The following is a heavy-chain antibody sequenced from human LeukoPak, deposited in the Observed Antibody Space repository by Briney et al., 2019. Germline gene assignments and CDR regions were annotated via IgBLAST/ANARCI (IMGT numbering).Heavy chain of an antibody. CDR3: ARDKMWFGECEFDY. V-gene: IGHV1-2*02. D-gene: IGHD3-10*01. Sequence: ASVKVSCKASGYTFTGYYMHWVRQAPGQGLEWMGWINPNSGGTNYAQKFQGRVTMTRDTSISTAYMELSRLRSDDTAVYYCARDKMWFGECEFDYWGQGTLVTVSS. CDR1: GYTFTGYY. J-gene: IGHJ4*02. CDR2: INPNSGGT.